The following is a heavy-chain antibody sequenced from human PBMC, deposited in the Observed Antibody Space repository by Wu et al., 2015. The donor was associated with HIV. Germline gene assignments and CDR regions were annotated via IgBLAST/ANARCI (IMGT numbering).Heavy chain of an antibody. D-gene: IGHD3-10*01. CDR3: ARDRYYGSGSYVY. Sequence: QVHLVQSGAEVKKPGSSVKVSCKASGDTSRNYVFSWVRQAPGQGLEWMGRFSPVFANPSYAQKFQGRVTITADESTSTAYMELSRLTSEDTAVYYCARDRYYGSGSYVYWGQGTLVTVSS. V-gene: IGHV1-69*13. CDR2: FSPVFANP. J-gene: IGHJ4*02. CDR1: GDTSRNYV.